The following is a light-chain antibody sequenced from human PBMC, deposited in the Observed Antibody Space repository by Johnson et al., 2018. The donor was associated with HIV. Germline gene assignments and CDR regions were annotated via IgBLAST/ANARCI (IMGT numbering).Light chain of an antibody. V-gene: IGLV1-51*01. CDR1: SSNIGNNY. CDR2: DNN. Sequence: QSVLTQPPSVSAAPGQKVTISCSGSSSNIGNNYVSWYQQLPGTAPRLLIYDNNKRPSGIPDRFSGSKSGTSATLGITGLQPWDEADYYCGTWDSTLSAGGVFGTGTKVTVL. CDR3: GTWDSTLSAGGV. J-gene: IGLJ1*01.